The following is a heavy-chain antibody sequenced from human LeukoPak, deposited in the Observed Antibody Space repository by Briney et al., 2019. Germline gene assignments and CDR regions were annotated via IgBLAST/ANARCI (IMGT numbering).Heavy chain of an antibody. J-gene: IGHJ4*02. CDR2: IYHSGST. D-gene: IGHD5-12*01. V-gene: IGHV4-30-2*01. Sequence: SQTLSLTCAVSGGSISSGGYSWSWIRQPPGKGLEWIGYIYHSGSTYYNPSLKSRVTISVDTSKNQFSLKLSSVTAADTAVYYCARGGYSGYDFDYWGQGTLVTVSS. CDR1: GGSISSGGYS. CDR3: ARGGYSGYDFDY.